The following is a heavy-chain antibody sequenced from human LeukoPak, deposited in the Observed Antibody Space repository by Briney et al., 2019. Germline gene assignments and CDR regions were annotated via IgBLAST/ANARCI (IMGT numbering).Heavy chain of an antibody. CDR2: MNPNTGDT. CDR3: TRGSLSGSSRVY. J-gene: IGHJ4*02. V-gene: IGHV1-8*01. D-gene: IGHD1-26*01. CDR1: GYTFTGYD. Sequence: GASVRVSCKASGYTFTGYDINWVRQATGQGLEWMGWMNPNTGDTGYAQKFQGRVTMTRNSSIDTAYMELSGLRSEDTAVYYCTRGSLSGSSRVYWGQGTLLTVSS.